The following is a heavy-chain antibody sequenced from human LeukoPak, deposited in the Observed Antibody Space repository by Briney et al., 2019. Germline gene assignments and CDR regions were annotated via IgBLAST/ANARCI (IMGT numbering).Heavy chain of an antibody. CDR3: ASRARPEYYFDY. J-gene: IGHJ4*02. D-gene: IGHD6-6*01. CDR2: IYYSGST. CDR1: GGSISSSSYY. Sequence: SETLSLTCTVSGGSISSSSYYWGWIRQPPGKGLEWIGSIYYSGSTYYNPSLKSRVTISVDTSKNQFSLKLSSVTAADTAVYYCASRARPEYYFDYWGQGTLVTVSS. V-gene: IGHV4-39*01.